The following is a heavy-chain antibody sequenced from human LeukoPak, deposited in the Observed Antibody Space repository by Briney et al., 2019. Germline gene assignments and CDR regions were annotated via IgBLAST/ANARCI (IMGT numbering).Heavy chain of an antibody. CDR2: ISYDGSNK. J-gene: IGHJ4*02. D-gene: IGHD2-21*02. CDR3: AKDKHTVTALDY. CDR1: GFTFNSYG. V-gene: IGHV3-30*18. Sequence: RSLRLSCAASGFTFNSYGMHWVRQAPGKGLEWVAVISYDGSNKYYADSVKGRFTISRDHSKNTLYLQMNSLRGEDTAVYYCAKDKHTVTALDYWGQGTLVTASS.